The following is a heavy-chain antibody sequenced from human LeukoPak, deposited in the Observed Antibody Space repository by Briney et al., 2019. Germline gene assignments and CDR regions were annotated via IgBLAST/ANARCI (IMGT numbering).Heavy chain of an antibody. V-gene: IGHV1-46*01. CDR3: ARRYSGYDFGY. J-gene: IGHJ4*02. Sequence: ASVKLSCKASGYPFTVYNIHWVRQAPGQGLEWMGRINPSGGSTIYAQKFQGRVTMTSGTSTTTVYMEMNSLRPEDTAVYSCARRYSGYDFGYWGQGTLVTVSS. CDR2: INPSGGST. D-gene: IGHD5-12*01. CDR1: GYPFTVYN.